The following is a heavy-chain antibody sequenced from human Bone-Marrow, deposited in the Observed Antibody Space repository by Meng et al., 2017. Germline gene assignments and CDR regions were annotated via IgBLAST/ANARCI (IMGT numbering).Heavy chain of an antibody. CDR3: TKGARLVDY. D-gene: IGHD3-9*01. CDR2: ITSSHAT. J-gene: IGHJ4*02. Sequence: SCKASGYTFTENSMAWVRQAPGKGLQWVSAITSSHATFYAHSVKGRFTISRDNSKNTVYLQMNSLGAEDTAMYYCTKGARLVDYWGQGTLVTVSS. CDR1: GYTFTENS. V-gene: IGHV3-23*01.